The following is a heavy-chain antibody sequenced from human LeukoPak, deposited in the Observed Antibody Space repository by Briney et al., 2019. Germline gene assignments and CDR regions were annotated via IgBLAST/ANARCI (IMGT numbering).Heavy chain of an antibody. V-gene: IGHV1-46*01. CDR3: ARENTPTSSGWYQPFDY. D-gene: IGHD6-19*01. CDR1: GYTFTSYY. Sequence: ASVKVSCKASGYTFTSYYMHWVRQAPGQGLEWMGIINPSGGSTSYAQKFQGRVTMTRDTSTSTVYMELSSLISEDTAVYCCARENTPTSSGWYQPFDYWGQGTLVTVSS. CDR2: INPSGGST. J-gene: IGHJ4*02.